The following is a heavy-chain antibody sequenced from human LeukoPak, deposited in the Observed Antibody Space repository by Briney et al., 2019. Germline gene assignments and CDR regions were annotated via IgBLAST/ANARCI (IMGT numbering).Heavy chain of an antibody. V-gene: IGHV3-49*04. CDR3: TSRFVDTSSCYPHLDY. CDR2: ITNKAYGGTT. D-gene: IGHD6-13*01. CDR1: GLTFGVHA. J-gene: IGHJ4*02. Sequence: GRSLRLSCTASGLTFGVHALSCVRQAPGKGLEWVGFITNKAYGGTTEYAASVKGRFTISRDDYKSIAYLQMNSLKTEDTAVYFCTSRFVDTSSCYPHLDYWGQGTLVTVSS.